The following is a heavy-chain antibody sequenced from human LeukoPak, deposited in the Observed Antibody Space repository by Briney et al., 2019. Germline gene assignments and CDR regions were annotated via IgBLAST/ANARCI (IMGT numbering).Heavy chain of an antibody. Sequence: GGSLRLSCAASGFTFSSYAMSWVRQAPGKGLEWVSAISGSGGSTYYADSVKGRFTISRDNSKNTLYLQMNSLRAEDTAVYYCAKVNPLRFLGWLPDAFDIWGQGTLVTVSS. V-gene: IGHV3-23*01. D-gene: IGHD3-3*01. CDR3: AKVNPLRFLGWLPDAFDI. CDR1: GFTFSSYA. CDR2: ISGSGGST. J-gene: IGHJ4*02.